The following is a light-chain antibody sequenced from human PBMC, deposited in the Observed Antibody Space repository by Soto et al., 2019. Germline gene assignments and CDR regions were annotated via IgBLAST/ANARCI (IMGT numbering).Light chain of an antibody. CDR1: QSVSSN. V-gene: IGKV3-15*01. J-gene: IGKJ5*01. CDR2: GAS. Sequence: EIVMPQSTATLSVSPGERATLSCRASQSVSSNLAWYQQKPGQAPRLLIYGASTRATGLPARFSGTGSGTEFTLTIKSLQAEDSAVYYCQQYYNWPRTFGQGTRLEI. CDR3: QQYYNWPRT.